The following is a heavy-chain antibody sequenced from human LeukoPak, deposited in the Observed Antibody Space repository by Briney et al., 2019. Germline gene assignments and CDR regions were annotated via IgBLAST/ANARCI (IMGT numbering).Heavy chain of an antibody. J-gene: IGHJ6*02. Sequence: GRSLRLSCAASGFTFSSYAMHWVRQAPGKGLEWVAVISYDGSNKYYADSVKGRFTISRDNSKNTLYLQMNSLRAEDTAVYYCARAGYDFWSGYYYYYYYGMDVWGQGTTVTVSS. CDR3: ARAGYDFWSGYYYYYYYGMDV. D-gene: IGHD3-3*01. CDR2: ISYDGSNK. CDR1: GFTFSSYA. V-gene: IGHV3-30-3*01.